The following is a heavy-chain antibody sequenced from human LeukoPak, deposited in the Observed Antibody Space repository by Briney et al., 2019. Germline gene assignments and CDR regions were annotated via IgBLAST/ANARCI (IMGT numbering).Heavy chain of an antibody. Sequence: PSETLSLTCTVSGGSISSYYWSWIRQPAGKGLEWIGEINHSGSTNYNPSLKSRVTISVGTSKNQFSLKLSSVTAADTAVYYCARLKWELLHFGYFDYWGQGTLVTVSS. J-gene: IGHJ4*02. D-gene: IGHD1-26*01. V-gene: IGHV4-34*01. CDR1: GGSISSYY. CDR2: INHSGST. CDR3: ARLKWELLHFGYFDY.